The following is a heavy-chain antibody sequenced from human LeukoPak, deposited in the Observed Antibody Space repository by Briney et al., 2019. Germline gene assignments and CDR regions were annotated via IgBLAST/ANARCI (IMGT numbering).Heavy chain of an antibody. D-gene: IGHD6-13*01. CDR2: ISSSGSTI. J-gene: IGHJ4*02. CDR3: AVLPGTDFDY. V-gene: IGHV3-48*02. Sequence: GGSLRLSCAASGFTFSGYSMNWVRQAPGKGLEWVSYISSSGSTIYYADSVKGRFTISRDNAKNSLHLQMNSLRDEDTAVYYCAVLPGTDFDYWGQGTLVTVSS. CDR1: GFTFSGYS.